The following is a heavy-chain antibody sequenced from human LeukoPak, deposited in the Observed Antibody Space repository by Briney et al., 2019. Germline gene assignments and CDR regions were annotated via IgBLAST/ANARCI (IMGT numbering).Heavy chain of an antibody. CDR2: IYYSGST. J-gene: IGHJ5*02. CDR3: ARERVDYYDSSGYYLWFDP. CDR1: GGSISSSSYY. V-gene: IGHV4-39*07. Sequence: PSETLSLTCTVSGGSISSSSYYWGWIRQPPGKGLEWIGSIYYSGSTYYNPSLKSRVTISVDTSKNQFSLKLSSVTAADTAVYYCARERVDYYDSSGYYLWFDPWGQGTLVTVSS. D-gene: IGHD3-22*01.